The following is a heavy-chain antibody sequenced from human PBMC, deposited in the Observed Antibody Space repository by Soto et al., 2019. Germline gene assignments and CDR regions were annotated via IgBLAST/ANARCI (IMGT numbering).Heavy chain of an antibody. CDR3: ARGGYCSSTSCYRRFFDY. CDR2: IIPILGIA. Sequence: SVKVSFKASGGTFSSYTISWVRHAPGQGLEWMGRIIPILGIANYAQKFQGRVTITADKSTSTAYMELSSLRSEDTAVYYCARGGYCSSTSCYRRFFDYWGQGPLVTVSS. V-gene: IGHV1-69*02. J-gene: IGHJ4*02. D-gene: IGHD2-2*01. CDR1: GGTFSSYT.